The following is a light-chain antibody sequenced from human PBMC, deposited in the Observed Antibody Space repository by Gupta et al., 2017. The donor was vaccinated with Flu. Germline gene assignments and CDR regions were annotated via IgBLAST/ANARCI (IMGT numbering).Light chain of an antibody. CDR2: STN. V-gene: IGLV8-61*01. CDR1: SGSVSTSKY. Sequence: QTVVTQEPSFSVSPGGTVTLTCGLSSGSVSTSKYPSWYQQTPGQAPRTLIYSTNTRSSGVPDRFSGSILGNKAVLTITGAQTDDESDYYCVLYMGGGISVFGGGTKVTVL. J-gene: IGLJ2*01. CDR3: VLYMGGGISV.